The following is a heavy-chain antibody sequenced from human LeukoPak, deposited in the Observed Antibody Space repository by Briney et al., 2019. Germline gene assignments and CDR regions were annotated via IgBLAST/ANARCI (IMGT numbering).Heavy chain of an antibody. CDR1: GFTFSSYA. CDR2: ISSNGGST. V-gene: IGHV3-64*04. D-gene: IGHD5-18*01. J-gene: IGHJ4*02. CDR3: AKPATKIQLWLRGFDY. Sequence: PGGSLRLSCSASGFTFSSYAMHWVRQAPGKGLEYVSAISSNGGSTYYADSVKGRFTISRDNSKNTLYLQMNSLRAEDTAVYYCAKPATKIQLWLRGFDYWGQGTLVTVSS.